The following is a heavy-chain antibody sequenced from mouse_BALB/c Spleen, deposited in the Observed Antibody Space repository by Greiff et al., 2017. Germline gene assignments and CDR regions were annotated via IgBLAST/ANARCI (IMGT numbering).Heavy chain of an antibody. Sequence: QVQLQQSGPGLVAPSQSLSITCTVSGFSLTNFGVHWVRQPPGKGLEWLGVIWAGGSTNYNSALMSRLSISKDNSKSQVFLKMNSLQTDDTAMYYCARAYDFDVWGAGTTVIVSS. CDR3: ARAYDFDV. V-gene: IGHV2-9*02. CDR1: GFSLTNFG. D-gene: IGHD6-5*01. J-gene: IGHJ1*01. CDR2: IWAGGST.